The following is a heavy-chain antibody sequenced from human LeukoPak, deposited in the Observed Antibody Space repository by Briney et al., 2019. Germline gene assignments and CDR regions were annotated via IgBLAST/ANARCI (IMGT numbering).Heavy chain of an antibody. CDR1: GFTVGGNY. CDR3: ARDPQLGAFDI. Sequence: PGRSLRLSCAASGFTVGGNYMSWVRQPPGMGLEWVSVIYSGGSTYYADSVKGRFTISRDNSQNTLFLEMKSLRAEDTAMYFCARDPQLGAFDIWGQGTMVTVSS. CDR2: IYSGGST. V-gene: IGHV3-53*01. D-gene: IGHD6-13*01. J-gene: IGHJ3*02.